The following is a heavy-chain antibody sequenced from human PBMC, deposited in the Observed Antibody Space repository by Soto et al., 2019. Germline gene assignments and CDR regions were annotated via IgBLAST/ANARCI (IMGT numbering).Heavy chain of an antibody. D-gene: IGHD6-19*01. J-gene: IGHJ4*02. CDR3: ARGVAGTGFDL. V-gene: IGHV6-1*01. CDR1: GDSVSSNTAA. CDR2: TYYRSNWRH. Sequence: SQTLSLTCXISGDSVSSNTAAWNWIRSSPSRGLEWLGRTYYRSNWRHDYAVSVKSRITVNPDTSKNHFSLQLNSVTPDDPAVYYCARGVAGTGFDLWGQGTLVTVSS.